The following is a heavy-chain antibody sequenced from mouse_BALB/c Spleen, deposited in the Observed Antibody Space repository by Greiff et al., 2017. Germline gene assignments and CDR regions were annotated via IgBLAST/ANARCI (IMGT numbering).Heavy chain of an antibody. CDR2: ILPGSGST. CDR3: ARRGLYYGNYGAMDY. J-gene: IGHJ4*01. V-gene: IGHV1-9*01. Sequence: VKLMESGAELMKPGASVKISCKATGYTFSSYWIEWVKQRPGHGLEWIGEILPGSGSTNYNEKFKGKATFTADTSSNTAYMQLSSLTSEDSAVYYCARRGLYYGNYGAMDYWGQGTSVTVSS. D-gene: IGHD2-1*01. CDR1: GYTFSSYW.